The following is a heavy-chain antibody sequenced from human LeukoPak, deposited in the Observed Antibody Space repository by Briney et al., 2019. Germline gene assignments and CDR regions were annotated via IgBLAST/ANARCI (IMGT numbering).Heavy chain of an antibody. CDR1: SGSVSSNTYF. CDR3: ARQNRYSRGWFDY. Sequence: AETLSLTCNVSSGSVSSNTYFWGWIRRPPGKGLEWIGSIRYSGSTYYNPSLKSRVTIIVDTYKNQFSQKLSSGPDAETTVYYCARQNRYSRGWFDYWGQGTLVTVSS. CDR2: IRYSGST. D-gene: IGHD6-19*01. V-gene: IGHV4-39*01. J-gene: IGHJ4*02.